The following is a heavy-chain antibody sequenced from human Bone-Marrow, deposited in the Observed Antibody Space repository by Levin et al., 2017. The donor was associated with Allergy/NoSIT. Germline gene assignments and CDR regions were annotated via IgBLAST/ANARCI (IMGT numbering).Heavy chain of an antibody. D-gene: IGHD1-26*01. CDR2: ISWDGSYA. Sequence: GGSLRLSCAASGFTFDDYAMHWVRQAPGKGLEWVSHISWDGSYASYVDSVKGRFTMSRDNSKNTLYLQMKSLRPEDTAVYYCAKDRYGGNAHDKWGQGTRVTVSS. CDR1: GFTFDDYA. CDR3: AKDRYGGNAHDK. J-gene: IGHJ4*02. V-gene: IGHV3-43D*04.